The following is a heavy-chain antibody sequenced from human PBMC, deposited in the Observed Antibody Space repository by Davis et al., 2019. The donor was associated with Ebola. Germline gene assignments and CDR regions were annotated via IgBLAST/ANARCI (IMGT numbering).Heavy chain of an antibody. D-gene: IGHD1-20*01. CDR2: MNPNSGNT. Sequence: ASVKVSCKASGYTFTGYYMHWVRQAPGQGLEWMGWMNPNSGNTGYAQKFQGRVTMTRNTSISTAYMELSSLRSEDTAVYYCARYPPSNWNEFDYWGQGTLVTVSS. CDR1: GYTFTGYY. V-gene: IGHV1-8*02. J-gene: IGHJ4*02. CDR3: ARYPPSNWNEFDY.